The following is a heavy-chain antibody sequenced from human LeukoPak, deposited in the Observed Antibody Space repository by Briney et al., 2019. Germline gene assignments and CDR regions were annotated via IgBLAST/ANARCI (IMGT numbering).Heavy chain of an antibody. J-gene: IGHJ1*01. CDR1: GGSFSGYY. V-gene: IGHV4-34*01. Sequence: SETLSLTCTVYGGSFSGYYWSWIRQSPGKGLEWIGEINHSGRANYNSSLKSRVTISVDTSKNQFSLKLTSVTAADTAVYYCASGEYYYDSSGYYSYAEYFQHWGQGTLVTVSS. CDR2: INHSGRA. CDR3: ASGEYYYDSSGYYSYAEYFQH. D-gene: IGHD3-22*01.